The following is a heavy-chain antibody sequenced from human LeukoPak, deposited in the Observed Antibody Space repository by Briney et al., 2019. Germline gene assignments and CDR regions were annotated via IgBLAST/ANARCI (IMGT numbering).Heavy chain of an antibody. V-gene: IGHV3-72*01. CDR3: AKGYCTGGSCYSGDY. CDR2: IRNKANSYTT. CDR1: GFTFRDHY. Sequence: PGGSLRLSCAASGFTFRDHYMDWVRQAPEKGLEWVGRIRNKANSYTTEYAASVKGRFTVSRDDSKNSLYLQMSSLKTEDTAVYYCAKGYCTGGSCYSGDYWGQGTLVTVSS. D-gene: IGHD2-15*01. J-gene: IGHJ4*02.